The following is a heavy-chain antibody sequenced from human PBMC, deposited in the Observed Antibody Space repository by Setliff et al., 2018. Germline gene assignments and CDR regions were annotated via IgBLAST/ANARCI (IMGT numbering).Heavy chain of an antibody. V-gene: IGHV4-34*01. CDR3: ARRPLYHYDFWSNWFDP. J-gene: IGHJ5*02. CDR1: GGSFSGYY. CDR2: INHSGST. D-gene: IGHD3-3*01. Sequence: PSETLSLTCAVYGGSFSGYYWSWIRQPPGKGLEWIGEINHSGSTNYNPSLKSRVTISVDTSKNQFSLKLTSVTAADTAVYYCARRPLYHYDFWSNWFDPWGQGTLVTV.